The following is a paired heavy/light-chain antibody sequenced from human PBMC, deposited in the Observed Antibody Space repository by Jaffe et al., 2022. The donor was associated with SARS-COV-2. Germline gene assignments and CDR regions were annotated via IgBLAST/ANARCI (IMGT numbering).Light chain of an antibody. CDR1: SSDVGGYNY. J-gene: IGLJ3*02. CDR2: EVS. Sequence: QSVLTQPASVSGSPGQSITISCTGTSSDVGGYNYVSWYQQHPGKAPKLMIYEVSNRPSGVPDRFSGSKSGNTASLTISGLQAEDEADYYCSSYTSSTTTVFGGGTKLTVL. V-gene: IGLV2-14*01. CDR3: SSYTSSTTTV.
Heavy chain of an antibody. D-gene: IGHD3-16*02. V-gene: IGHV3-74*01. CDR2: INSDGSST. J-gene: IGHJ6*02. CDR1: GFTFSRHW. Sequence: EVQLVESGGGLVQPGGSLRLSCAASGFTFSRHWMHWVRQAPGKGLVWVSRINSDGSSTTYADSVKGRFTISRDNAKNTLYLQMNSLRAEDTAVYYCARELMIRFGGVIRSQRFNSYGMDVWGQGTTVTVSS. CDR3: ARELMIRFGGVIRSQRFNSYGMDV.